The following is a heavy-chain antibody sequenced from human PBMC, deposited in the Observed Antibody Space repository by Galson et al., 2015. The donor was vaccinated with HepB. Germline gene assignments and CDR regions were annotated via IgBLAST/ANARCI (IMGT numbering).Heavy chain of an antibody. Sequence: QSGAEVKKPGESLEISCKGSGYSFTSYWIGWVRQMPGKGLEWMGIIYPGDSDTRYSPSFQGQVTISADKSISTAYLQWSSLKASDTAMYYCARGFFPQYCSGGSCYSPYSYYYDGMDVWGQGTTVTVSS. D-gene: IGHD2-15*01. V-gene: IGHV5-51*01. CDR1: GYSFTSYW. J-gene: IGHJ6*02. CDR3: ARGFFPQYCSGGSCYSPYSYYYDGMDV. CDR2: IYPGDSDT.